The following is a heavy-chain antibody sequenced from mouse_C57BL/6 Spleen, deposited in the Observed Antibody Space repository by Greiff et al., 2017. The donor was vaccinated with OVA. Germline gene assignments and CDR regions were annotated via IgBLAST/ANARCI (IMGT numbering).Heavy chain of an antibody. CDR3: ARDELAWFAY. CDR2: ISDGGSYT. V-gene: IGHV5-4*01. Sequence: EVQLQQSGGGLVKPGGSLKLSCAASGFTFSSYAMSWVRQTPEKRLEWVATISDGGSYTYYPDNVKGRFTISRDNAKNNLYLQMSHLKSEDTAMYYCARDELAWFAYWGQGTLVTVSA. J-gene: IGHJ3*01. D-gene: IGHD4-1*01. CDR1: GFTFSSYA.